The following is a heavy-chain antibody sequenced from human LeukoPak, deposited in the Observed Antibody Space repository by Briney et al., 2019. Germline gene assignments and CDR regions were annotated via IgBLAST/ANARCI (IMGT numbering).Heavy chain of an antibody. CDR2: ISGNGGRT. D-gene: IGHD3-22*01. CDR3: AKHFYYDISGCTHY. V-gene: IGHV3-23*01. J-gene: IGHJ4*02. Sequence: GGSLRLSCAASGFTFSSYGMSWVRQSPEKGLEWVSTISGNGGRTYYADSVKGRFTISRDNSKNTAYLQMNSLRAEDTAVYYCAKHFYYDISGCTHYWGQGTLVTVSS. CDR1: GFTFSSYG.